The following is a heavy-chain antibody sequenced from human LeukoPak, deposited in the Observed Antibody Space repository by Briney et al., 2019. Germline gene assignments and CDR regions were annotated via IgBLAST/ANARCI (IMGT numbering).Heavy chain of an antibody. CDR2: IYTSGST. V-gene: IGHV4-4*07. Sequence: PSETLSLTCTVSGGSISSYYWSWIRQPAGKGLEWIGRIYTSGSTNYNPSLKSRVTMSVDTSKNQFSLKLSSVTAADTAVYYCARDTIPYYYYYYMDVWGKGTTVTVSS. D-gene: IGHD2-2*01. CDR1: GGSISSYY. J-gene: IGHJ6*03. CDR3: ARDTIPYYYYYYMDV.